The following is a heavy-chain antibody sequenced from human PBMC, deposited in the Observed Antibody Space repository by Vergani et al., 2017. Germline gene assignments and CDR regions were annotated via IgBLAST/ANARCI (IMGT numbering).Heavy chain of an antibody. V-gene: IGHV3-23*01. D-gene: IGHD6-6*01. J-gene: IGHJ6*03. Sequence: EVQLLESGGDLVQPGGSLRLSCAASGFTFNHYAMNWVRQAPGKGLEWVSGISGSGGSTYYAGSVKGRFTISRDNSKNTLYLQMNSLRAEDTAVYYCAKALYSSSGNYYYYMDVWGKGTTVTVSS. CDR1: GFTFNHYA. CDR3: AKALYSSSGNYYYYMDV. CDR2: ISGSGGST.